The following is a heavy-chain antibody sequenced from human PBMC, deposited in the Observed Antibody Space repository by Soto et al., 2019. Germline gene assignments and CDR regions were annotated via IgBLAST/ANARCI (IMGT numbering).Heavy chain of an antibody. CDR3: ASGTDSSGYYYASDYYYGMDV. J-gene: IGHJ6*02. Sequence: ASVKVSCKASGYTFTSYDVTWVRQAPGQGLEWMGWMNPNSGNTGFAQKFQGRVTMTRDTSTSTVYMELSSLRSEDTAVYYCASGTDSSGYYYASDYYYGMDVWGQGTTVTVSS. D-gene: IGHD3-22*01. CDR1: GYTFTSYD. CDR2: MNPNSGNT. V-gene: IGHV1-8*01.